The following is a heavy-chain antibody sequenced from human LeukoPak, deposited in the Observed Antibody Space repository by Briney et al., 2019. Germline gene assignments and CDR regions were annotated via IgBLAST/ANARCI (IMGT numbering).Heavy chain of an antibody. V-gene: IGHV4-59*08. CDR3: ARLRAVAGTGFDY. CDR2: IYYSGST. J-gene: IGHJ4*02. D-gene: IGHD6-19*01. CDR1: GGSIISYY. Sequence: SETLSLPCTVSGGSIISYYWSWIRQPPGKGLEWIGYIYYSGSTNYNPSLKSRVTISVDTSKNQFSLKLSSVTDADTAVYYCARLRAVAGTGFDYWGQGTLVTVSS.